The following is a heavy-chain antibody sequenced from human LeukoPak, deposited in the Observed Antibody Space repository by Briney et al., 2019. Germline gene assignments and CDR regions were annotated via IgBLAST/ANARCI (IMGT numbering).Heavy chain of an antibody. CDR3: TKPFYAGYGDALHI. CDR1: GFNFNIYA. J-gene: IGHJ3*02. D-gene: IGHD2/OR15-2a*01. V-gene: IGHV3-23*01. CDR2: ISGSGEST. Sequence: PGGSMRLSCAASGFNFNIYAMNWVRQAPGKGLEWVSAISGSGESTFYADSVKGRFVISRDNSNNTLYLQMNSLRAEDTAIYYCTKPFYAGYGDALHIWGQGTMVTVSS.